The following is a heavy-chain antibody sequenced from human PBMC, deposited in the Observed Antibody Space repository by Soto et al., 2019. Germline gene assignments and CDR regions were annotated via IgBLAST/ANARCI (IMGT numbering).Heavy chain of an antibody. CDR3: AREAIIVIAAPEYYFDY. Sequence: EVQLVESGGDLVQRGGSLRLSCAASGFDVSNTDMSWVRQAPGKGLEWVSVIYSGGYTNYADSVKGRFIVSRDSPKTTLYLQMYSLRAEDTAVYYCAREAIIVIAAPEYYFDYWGQGTLVTVSS. CDR2: IYSGGYT. J-gene: IGHJ4*02. D-gene: IGHD3-22*01. CDR1: GFDVSNTD. V-gene: IGHV3-66*01.